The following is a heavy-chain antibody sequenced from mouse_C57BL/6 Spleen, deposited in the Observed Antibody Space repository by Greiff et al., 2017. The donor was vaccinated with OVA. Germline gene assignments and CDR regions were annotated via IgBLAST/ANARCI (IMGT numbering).Heavy chain of an antibody. CDR1: GYTFTSYW. D-gene: IGHD2-4*01. CDR3: ARCDYDYPDAMDY. V-gene: IGHV1-64*01. J-gene: IGHJ4*01. CDR2: IHPNSGST. Sequence: QVQLQQPGAELVKPGASVKLSCKASGYTFTSYWMHWVKQRPGQGLEWIGMIHPNSGSTNYNEKFKSKATLTVDKSSSTAYMQLSSLTSEDSAVYYCARCDYDYPDAMDYWGQGTSVTVSS.